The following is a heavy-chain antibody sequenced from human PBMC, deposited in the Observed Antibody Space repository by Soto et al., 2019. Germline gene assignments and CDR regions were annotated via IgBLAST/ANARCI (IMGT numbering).Heavy chain of an antibody. CDR3: GKVERGYSSGFDFDS. D-gene: IGHD6-19*01. J-gene: IGHJ4*02. CDR1: GFTLNNYA. CDR2: IVDSGYII. Sequence: GGSLRLSCAASGFTLNNYAMSWVRQAPGKGLEWVSNIVDSGYIIYYADSVKGRFTISRDTSKNTLYLQMSSLRAEDAAVYYCGKVERGYSSGFDFDSWGQGTLVTVSS. V-gene: IGHV3-23*01.